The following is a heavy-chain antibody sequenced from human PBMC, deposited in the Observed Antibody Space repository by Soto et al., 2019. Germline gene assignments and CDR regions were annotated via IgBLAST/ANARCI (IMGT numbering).Heavy chain of an antibody. CDR1: GFTFSSYW. CDR3: ARSPGYNDACDI. Sequence: GGSLRLSCAASGFTFSSYWMHWVRQAPGKGLVWVSRINSDGSSTSYADSVKGRFTISRDNAKNTLYLQMNSLGAEDTAVYYCARSPGYNDACDIWGQGTMVTVSS. D-gene: IGHD5-12*01. V-gene: IGHV3-74*01. CDR2: INSDGSST. J-gene: IGHJ3*02.